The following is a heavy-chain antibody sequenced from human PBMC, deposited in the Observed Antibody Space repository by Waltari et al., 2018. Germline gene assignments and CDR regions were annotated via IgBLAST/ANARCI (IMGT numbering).Heavy chain of an antibody. J-gene: IGHJ4*02. D-gene: IGHD2-15*01. CDR2: IYHTGST. CDR1: GDSIRSHF. Sequence: QVQLQESGPGLVKPSETLSLTCTVSGDSIRSHFWTWIRQPPGKGLEWIGYIYHTGSTSYNPSLRSRLTMSVDTSKSQFSLNLSSVTAADTAVYYCASSSRAAGYWGQGTLDTVSS. CDR3: ASSSRAAGY. V-gene: IGHV4-59*11.